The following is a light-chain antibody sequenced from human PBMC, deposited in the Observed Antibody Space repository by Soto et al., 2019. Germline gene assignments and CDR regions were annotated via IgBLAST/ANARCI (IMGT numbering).Light chain of an antibody. V-gene: IGKV3-20*01. J-gene: IGKJ4*01. CDR2: DAS. Sequence: EIVMTQSPVTLSVSPGERATLSCRASQSVSTKLAWYQQKPGQAPRLLIYDASSRATGIPDRFSGGGSGTDFTLTISRLEPEDFAVYYCQQFSSYPLTFGGGTKVDIK. CDR1: QSVSTK. CDR3: QQFSSYPLT.